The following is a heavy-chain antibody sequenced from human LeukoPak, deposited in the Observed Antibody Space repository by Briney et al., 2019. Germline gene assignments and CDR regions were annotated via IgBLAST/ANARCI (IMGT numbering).Heavy chain of an antibody. J-gene: IGHJ4*02. Sequence: GRSLRLSCAASGFTFSSYAMHWVRQAPGKGLGWVAVISDDGSNKYYADSVKGRFTIARDHSNNTLYLQMNTLRAEDTAVYYCAKDTRTGYSSSWYGEYYFDYWGQGTLVTVSS. V-gene: IGHV3-30*04. CDR1: GFTFSSYA. D-gene: IGHD6-13*01. CDR3: AKDTRTGYSSSWYGEYYFDY. CDR2: ISDDGSNK.